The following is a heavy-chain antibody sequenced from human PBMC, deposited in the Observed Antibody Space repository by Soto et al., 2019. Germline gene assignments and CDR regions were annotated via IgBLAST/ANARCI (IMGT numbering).Heavy chain of an antibody. V-gene: IGHV1-69*01. Sequence: QVQLVQSGAEVKKPGSSVKVSCKASGGTFSSYAISWVRQAPGQGLEWMGGIIPIFGTANYAQKFQGRVTITADESTSTAYMELSSLRSEDTAVYYCARKTYCSSTSCDNVKMYGMDVWGQGTTVTVSS. CDR2: IIPIFGTA. J-gene: IGHJ6*02. CDR1: GGTFSSYA. CDR3: ARKTYCSSTSCDNVKMYGMDV. D-gene: IGHD2-2*02.